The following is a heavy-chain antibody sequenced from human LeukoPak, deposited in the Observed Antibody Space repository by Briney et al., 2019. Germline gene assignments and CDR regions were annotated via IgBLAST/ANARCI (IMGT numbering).Heavy chain of an antibody. CDR1: GFTFSSYG. V-gene: IGHV3-30*03. CDR3: TSTIGAGGTSLDY. D-gene: IGHD6-13*01. Sequence: PGRSLRLSCAASGFTFSSYGMHWVRQAPGKGLEWVAVISYDGSNKYYADSVKGRFTISRDNSKNTLYLQMNSLRDEDTAVYYCTSTIGAGGTSLDYWGQGTLVTVSS. J-gene: IGHJ4*02. CDR2: ISYDGSNK.